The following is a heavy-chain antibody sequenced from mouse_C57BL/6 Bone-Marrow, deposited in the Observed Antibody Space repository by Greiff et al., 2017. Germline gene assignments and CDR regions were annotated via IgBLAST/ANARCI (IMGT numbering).Heavy chain of an antibody. V-gene: IGHV1-81*01. CDR2: IYPRSGNT. Sequence: QVQLQQSGAELARPGASVKLSCKASGYTFTSYGISWVKQRTGQGLEWIGEIYPRSGNTYYNEKFKGKATLTADKSSSTAYMELRSLTSEDSAVYFCARGGYSNYSWYFDVWGTGTTVTVSS. CDR1: GYTFTSYG. J-gene: IGHJ1*03. CDR3: ARGGYSNYSWYFDV. D-gene: IGHD2-5*01.